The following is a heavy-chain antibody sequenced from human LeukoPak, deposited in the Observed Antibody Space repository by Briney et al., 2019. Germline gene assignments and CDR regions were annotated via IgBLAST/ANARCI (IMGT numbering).Heavy chain of an antibody. J-gene: IGHJ4*02. CDR3: ARGWRITMVRGVIPNRYFDY. Sequence: SETLSLTCAVYGGSFSGYYWSWIRQPPGKGLEWIGEINHSGSTNYNPSLKSRVTISVDTSKNQLSLKLSSVTAADTAVYYCARGWRITMVRGVIPNRYFDYWGQGTLVTVSS. CDR1: GGSFSGYY. V-gene: IGHV4-34*01. CDR2: INHSGST. D-gene: IGHD3-10*01.